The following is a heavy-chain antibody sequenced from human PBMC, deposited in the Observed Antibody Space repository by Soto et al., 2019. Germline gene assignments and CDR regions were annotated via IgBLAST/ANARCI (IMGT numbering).Heavy chain of an antibody. CDR2: TYYRSKWYN. J-gene: IGHJ4*02. CDR1: GDSVFSNTAA. Sequence: PSQTLSLTCAISGDSVFSNTAAWNWIRQSPSRGLEWLGRTYYRSKWYNDYAVTVKSRIAINPDTSKNQFSLHLNSVTPDDTALYYCVRDVGLDFDHWGQGTQVTVSS. CDR3: VRDVGLDFDH. V-gene: IGHV6-1*01. D-gene: IGHD1-26*01.